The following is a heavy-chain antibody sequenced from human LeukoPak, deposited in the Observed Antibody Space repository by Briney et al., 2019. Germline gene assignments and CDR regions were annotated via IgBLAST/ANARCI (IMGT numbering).Heavy chain of an antibody. Sequence: SETLSLTCTVSGDSISSSSYYWGWIRQPPGKGLEWIGSIYYSGSTYYNPSLKSRVTISVDTSKNQFSLKLSSVTAADTAVYNCARVRRYYDSTTYYYDYSYYYYMDVWGKGTTVTVSS. CDR1: GDSISSSSYY. D-gene: IGHD3-22*01. V-gene: IGHV4-39*07. CDR3: ARVRRYYDSTTYYYDYSYYYYMDV. J-gene: IGHJ6*03. CDR2: IYYSGST.